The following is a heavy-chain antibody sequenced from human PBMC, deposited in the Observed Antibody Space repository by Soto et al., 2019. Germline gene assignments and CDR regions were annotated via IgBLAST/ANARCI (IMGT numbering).Heavy chain of an antibody. D-gene: IGHD4-17*01. CDR3: ARHMSQYYGDSSFDY. Sequence: NPSETLSLTCTVSGGSISSYYWSWIRQPPGKGLEWIGYIYYSGSTNYNPSLKSRVTISVDTSKNQFSLKLSSVTAADTAVYYCARHMSQYYGDSSFDYWGQGTLVTVSS. J-gene: IGHJ4*02. CDR2: IYYSGST. CDR1: GGSISSYY. V-gene: IGHV4-59*08.